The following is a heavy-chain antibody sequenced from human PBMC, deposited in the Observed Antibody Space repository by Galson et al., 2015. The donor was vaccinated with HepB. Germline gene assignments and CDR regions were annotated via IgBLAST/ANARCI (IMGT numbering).Heavy chain of an antibody. Sequence: GSLRLSCAASGFTFSSHAMSWVRQAPGKGLEWVSAISGSGGSTYYADSVKGRFTISRDNSKNTLYLQMNSLRAEDTAVYYCAKDGALRGSFWAWGQGPLVTVSS. CDR3: AKDGALRGSFWA. CDR1: GFTFSSHA. CDR2: ISGSGGST. J-gene: IGHJ5*02. V-gene: IGHV3-23*01. D-gene: IGHD1-26*01.